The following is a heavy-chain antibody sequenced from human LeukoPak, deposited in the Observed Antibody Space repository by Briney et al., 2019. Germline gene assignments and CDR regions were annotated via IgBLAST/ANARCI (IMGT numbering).Heavy chain of an antibody. V-gene: IGHV3-64*04. CDR3: ARAYDWNYLY. Sequence: PGGSLRLSCSASGFIFSSYAMNWVRQAPGKGLEYVSAISRNGHNTYYADSVKGRFTISRDNSKNTLYLQMNNLRAEDTAVYYCARAYDWNYLYWGQGTLVTVSS. J-gene: IGHJ4*02. D-gene: IGHD1-7*01. CDR1: GFIFSSYA. CDR2: ISRNGHNT.